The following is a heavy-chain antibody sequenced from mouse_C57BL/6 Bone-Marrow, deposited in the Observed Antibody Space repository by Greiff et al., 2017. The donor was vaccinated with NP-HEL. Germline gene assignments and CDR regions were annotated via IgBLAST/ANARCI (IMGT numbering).Heavy chain of an antibody. Sequence: VQLQQPGAELVMPGASVKLSCKASGYTFTSYWMHWVKQSPGQGLEWIGEIDPSDSYTNYNQKFKGKSTLTVDKSSSTAYMQLSSLTSEDSAVYYCAREDYDRFAYWGQGTLVTVSA. CDR1: GYTFTSYW. D-gene: IGHD2-4*01. CDR2: IDPSDSYT. J-gene: IGHJ3*01. CDR3: AREDYDRFAY. V-gene: IGHV1-69*01.